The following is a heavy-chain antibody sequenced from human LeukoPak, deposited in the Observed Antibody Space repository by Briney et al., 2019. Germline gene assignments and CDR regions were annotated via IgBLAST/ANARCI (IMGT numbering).Heavy chain of an antibody. V-gene: IGHV1-2*02. CDR1: GYTFTGYY. CDR3: ARGGETHCSSTSCHLLPFDY. J-gene: IGHJ4*02. D-gene: IGHD2-2*01. CDR2: INPNSGGA. Sequence: ASVTVSCKASGYTFTGYYMHWVRQAPGQGLEWMGWINPNSGGAMYAQKFQGRVTMTRDTSISTAHMELSRLRSDDTAVYYCARGGETHCSSTSCHLLPFDYWGQGTLVTVSS.